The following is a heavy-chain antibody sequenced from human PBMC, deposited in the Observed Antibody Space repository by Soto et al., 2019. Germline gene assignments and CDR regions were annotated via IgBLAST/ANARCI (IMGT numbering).Heavy chain of an antibody. CDR2: TYYRSKWYN. Sequence: SQTLSLTCAIPGDSVSSNSAAWNWIRQSPTRSLEWLGRTYYRSKWYNDYAVSVKSRITINPDTSKNQFSLQLNSVTPEDTAVYYCARTEGSGWDLYYYYRMDVWGQGTTVTVSS. J-gene: IGHJ6*02. CDR3: ARTEGSGWDLYYYYRMDV. CDR1: GDSVSSNSAA. D-gene: IGHD6-19*01. V-gene: IGHV6-1*01.